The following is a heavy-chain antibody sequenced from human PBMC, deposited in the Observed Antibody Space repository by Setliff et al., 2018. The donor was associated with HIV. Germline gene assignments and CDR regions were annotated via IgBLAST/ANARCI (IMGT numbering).Heavy chain of an antibody. D-gene: IGHD4-4*01. J-gene: IGHJ6*02. CDR3: AGSAHSYSYMGYYYHTMDV. CDR2: MLPILGMG. V-gene: IGHV1-69*10. CDR1: GGTFSTYG. Sequence: ASVKVSCKTSGGTFSTYGSTWVRQAPGQGLEWMGGMLPILGMGDFAQKFQGRVTITADASTRTAYMELSSLTSDDTAVYYCAGSAHSYSYMGYYYHTMDVWGQGTTVTVS.